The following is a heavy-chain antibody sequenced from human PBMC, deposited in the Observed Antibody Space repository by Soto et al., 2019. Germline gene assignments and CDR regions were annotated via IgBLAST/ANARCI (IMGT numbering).Heavy chain of an antibody. D-gene: IGHD2-21*02. J-gene: IGHJ4*02. CDR3: ASLSYCPGDCRAI. V-gene: IGHV3-21*04. CDR1: GFTFSSGA. CDR2: ITSAGSYI. Sequence: EVRLVESGGGLVKPGGSLRLSCAASGFTFSSGAMNWDRQAPGKGLEWVSSITSAGSYIYYADSVKGRFTISRDNAKNSLYLQMNSLRAEDTAVYHCASLSYCPGDCRAIWGQGTLVSVSS.